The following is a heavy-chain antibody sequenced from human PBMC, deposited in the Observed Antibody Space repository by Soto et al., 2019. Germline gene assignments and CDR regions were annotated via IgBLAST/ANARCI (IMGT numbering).Heavy chain of an antibody. CDR1: GGTLSSYA. CDR3: ATGQGIAAAGSPEDYYGMDV. Sequence: GASVKVSCKASGGTLSSYAISWVRQAPGQGLEWMGGIIPIFGTANYAQKFQGRVTITADESTSTAYMELSSLRSEDTAVYYCATGQGIAAAGSPEDYYGMDVWGQGTTVTLSS. J-gene: IGHJ6*02. CDR2: IIPIFGTA. V-gene: IGHV1-69*13. D-gene: IGHD6-13*01.